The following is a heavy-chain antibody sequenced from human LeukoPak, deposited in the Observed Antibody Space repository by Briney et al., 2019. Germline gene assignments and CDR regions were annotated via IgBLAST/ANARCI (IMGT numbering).Heavy chain of an antibody. CDR3: AGLPYCSGGSCYSVYFDY. D-gene: IGHD2-15*01. J-gene: IGHJ4*02. Sequence: KPSETLSLTCTVSGGSIRDYYWNWIRQPPGKGLEWIGYIYYSGSTNYNPSLKSRVTISVDTSKNQFSLRLSSVTAADTAVYYCAGLPYCSGGSCYSVYFDYWGQGTLVTVSS. V-gene: IGHV4-59*01. CDR1: GGSIRDYY. CDR2: IYYSGST.